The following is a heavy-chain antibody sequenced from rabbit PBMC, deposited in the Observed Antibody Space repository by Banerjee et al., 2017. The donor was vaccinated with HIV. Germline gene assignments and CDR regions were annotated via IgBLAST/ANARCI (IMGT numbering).Heavy chain of an antibody. Sequence: QEQLVESGGGLVQPGGSLKVSGKASGFDFSSHGVSWVRQAPGKGLEWIGYIDPFSGSPSYASWVNGRFTISSHNAQNTVDLQMNSLTAADTATYFCARAAIYATGSGYYPYYFNLWGPGTLVTVS. CDR2: IDPFSGSP. J-gene: IGHJ4*01. CDR1: GFDFSSHG. CDR3: ARAAIYATGSGYYPYYFNL. V-gene: IGHV1S47*01. D-gene: IGHD1-1*01.